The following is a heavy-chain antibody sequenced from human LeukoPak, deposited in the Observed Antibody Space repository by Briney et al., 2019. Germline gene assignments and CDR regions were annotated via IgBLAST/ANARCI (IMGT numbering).Heavy chain of an antibody. D-gene: IGHD1-1*01. V-gene: IGHV3-30*19. Sequence: GGSLRLSCAASGFAFSSYGMHWVRQAPGKGLEWVAVISYDGSNKYYADSVKGRFTISRDNSKNTLYLQMNSLRAEDTAVYYCARELNNWNEYYYYGMDVWGQGTTATVSS. CDR1: GFAFSSYG. J-gene: IGHJ6*02. CDR2: ISYDGSNK. CDR3: ARELNNWNEYYYYGMDV.